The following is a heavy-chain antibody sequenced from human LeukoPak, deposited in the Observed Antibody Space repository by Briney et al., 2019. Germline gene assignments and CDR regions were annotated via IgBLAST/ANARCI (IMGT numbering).Heavy chain of an antibody. CDR1: GFTFSSYA. J-gene: IGHJ4*02. Sequence: GGSLRLSCAASGFTFSSYAMSWVRQAPGTGLEWVSAISGSGGSTYYADSVKGRFTISRDNSKNTLYLQMNSLRAEDTAVYYCAKDPRADIVVVPAAIPDYWGQGTLVTVSS. D-gene: IGHD2-2*02. V-gene: IGHV3-23*01. CDR2: ISGSGGST. CDR3: AKDPRADIVVVPAAIPDY.